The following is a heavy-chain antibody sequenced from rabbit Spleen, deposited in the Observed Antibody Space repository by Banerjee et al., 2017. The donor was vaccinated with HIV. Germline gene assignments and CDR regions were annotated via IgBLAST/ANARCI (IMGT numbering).Heavy chain of an antibody. CDR1: GFSFSSRYY. CDR3: ARDLVAVIGWNFNL. D-gene: IGHD1-1*01. V-gene: IGHV1S40*01. CDR2: INIVTGKS. J-gene: IGHJ4*01. Sequence: SLEESGGDLVKPGASLTLTCTASGFSFSSRYYMCWVRQAPGKGLEWIACINIVTGKSVYASWAKGRFTMSRTSSTTVTLQMSSLTAADTATYFCARDLVAVIGWNFNLWGPGTLVTVS.